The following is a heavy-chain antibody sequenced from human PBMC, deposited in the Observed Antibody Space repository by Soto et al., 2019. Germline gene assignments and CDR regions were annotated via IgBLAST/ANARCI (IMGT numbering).Heavy chain of an antibody. V-gene: IGHV2-5*01. CDR3: ARRNDPYYFDY. Sequence: QITLKESGPTLVKPTQTLTLTCTFSGFSLTTSAVAVGWIRQPPGKALEWLAIIYGSDAKYYSPSLKSGRTIPKDISTNQVVLTMTNMDPVDTATYYCARRNDPYYFDYWGQGTLVTVSS. CDR2: IYGSDAK. J-gene: IGHJ4*02. CDR1: GFSLTTSAVA. D-gene: IGHD1-1*01.